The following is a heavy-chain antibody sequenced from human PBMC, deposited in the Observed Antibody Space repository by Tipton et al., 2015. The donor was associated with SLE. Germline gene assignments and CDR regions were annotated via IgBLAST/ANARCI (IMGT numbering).Heavy chain of an antibody. D-gene: IGHD3-22*01. CDR2: ISSSSGST. CDR3: ARAMSYYYYDSSDAFDI. Sequence: SLRLSCAASGFTFSSYSMNWVRQAPGKGLEWVSYISSSSGSTYYADSVKGRFTISRHNSKNTLYLQMNSLRAEDTAVYYCARAMSYYYYDSSDAFDIWGQGTMVTVSS. J-gene: IGHJ3*02. CDR1: GFTFSSYS. V-gene: IGHV3-48*01.